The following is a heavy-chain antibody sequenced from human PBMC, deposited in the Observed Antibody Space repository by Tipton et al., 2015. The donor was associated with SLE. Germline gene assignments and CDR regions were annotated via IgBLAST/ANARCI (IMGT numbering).Heavy chain of an antibody. V-gene: IGHV3-74*01. CDR1: GFTFSSYW. Sequence: AVSGFTFSSYWMHWVRQAPGKGLVWVSRINTDGRTTTYADSVKGRFTISRDNAKNTLYLQMSSLRAEDAAVYYCIRDLAGREGYWGQGTLVTVSS. J-gene: IGHJ4*02. D-gene: IGHD6-19*01. CDR2: INTDGRTT. CDR3: IRDLAGREGY.